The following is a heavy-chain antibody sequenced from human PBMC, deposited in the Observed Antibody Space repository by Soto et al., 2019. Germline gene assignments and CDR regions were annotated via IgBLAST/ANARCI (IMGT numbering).Heavy chain of an antibody. CDR1: GGSFTSNNW. CDR2: IYRAGST. CDR3: ASRDPGTSVDY. J-gene: IGHJ4*02. Sequence: PSETLSLTCAVSGGSFTSNNWWTWVRQPPGQGLGWIGEIYRAGSTKYNPSLKSRVTISLDKSDNQFSLKVPSLPAADTAVYYCASRDPGTSVDYWGQGTLVTVSS. D-gene: IGHD1-7*01. V-gene: IGHV4-4*02.